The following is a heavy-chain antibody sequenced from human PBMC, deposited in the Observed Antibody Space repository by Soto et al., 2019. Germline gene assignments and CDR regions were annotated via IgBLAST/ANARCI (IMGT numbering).Heavy chain of an antibody. CDR2: ISYDGSNK. V-gene: IGHV3-30*18. J-gene: IGHJ5*02. CDR1: GFTFSSYG. CDR3: AKIDCISPSFYQSDT. Sequence: QVQLVESGGGVVQPGRSLRLSCAASGFTFSSYGMHWVRQAPGKGLEWVAVISYDGSNKYYSDSVKGRFTISRDNSKNTMYLQMNSLRAEDTDVYYCAKIDCISPSFYQSDTWYPGTLVTVSS. D-gene: IGHD2-2*01.